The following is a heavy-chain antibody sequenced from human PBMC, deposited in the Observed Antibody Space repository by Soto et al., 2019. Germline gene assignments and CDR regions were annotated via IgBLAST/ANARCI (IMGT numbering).Heavy chain of an antibody. D-gene: IGHD6-6*01. CDR1: GFTSSNYA. CDR3: ARGGRFSSSSPGDY. Sequence: PGGSLRLSCAASGFTSSNYALSWVRQAPGKGLEWVSTISGSGGNTYYADSVKGRFTISRDNSKNTLYLQMNRLRAEDAAVYYCARGGRFSSSSPGDYWGRGTLVTVSS. J-gene: IGHJ4*02. V-gene: IGHV3-23*01. CDR2: ISGSGGNT.